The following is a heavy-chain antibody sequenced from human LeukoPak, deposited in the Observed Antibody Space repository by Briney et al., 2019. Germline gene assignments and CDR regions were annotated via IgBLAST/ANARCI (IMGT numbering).Heavy chain of an antibody. CDR2: ITSSGDTI. D-gene: IGHD1-14*01. CDR3: ARDPGLTSSYYYMDV. V-gene: IGHV3-48*01. CDR1: VFPFSRYS. Sequence: GGSLRLSCTTSVFPFSRYSMNWVRQAPGKGLEWVSYITSSGDTIYYADSVKGRFTISRDNAKNSVYLQMNSLRAEDTAVYYCARDPGLTSSYYYMDVWGKGTTVTVSS. J-gene: IGHJ6*03.